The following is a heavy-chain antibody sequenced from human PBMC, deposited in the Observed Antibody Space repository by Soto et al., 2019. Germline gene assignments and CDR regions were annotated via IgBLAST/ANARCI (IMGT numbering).Heavy chain of an antibody. CDR2: ISAYNGNT. CDR3: ARDLIEQYCSSTSCYPGLDY. D-gene: IGHD2-2*01. J-gene: IGHJ4*02. CDR1: GYTFTSYG. Sequence: ASVKVSCNASGYTFTSYGISWVRQAPGQGLEWMGWISAYNGNTNYAQKLQGRVTMTTDTSTSTAYMELRSLRSDDTAVYYCARDLIEQYCSSTSCYPGLDYWGQGTLVTVSS. V-gene: IGHV1-18*01.